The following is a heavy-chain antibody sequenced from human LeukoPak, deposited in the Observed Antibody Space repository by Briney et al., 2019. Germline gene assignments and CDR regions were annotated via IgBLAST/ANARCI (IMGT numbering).Heavy chain of an antibody. V-gene: IGHV3-23*01. CDR3: AGTLWFGELLNPNFDY. Sequence: QPGGSLRLSCAASGFTFSGYAMSWVRQAPGKGLEWVSAISGSGGSTYYADSVKGRFTISRDNSKNTLYLQMNSLRAEDTAVYYCAGTLWFGELLNPNFDYWGQGTLVTVSS. CDR2: ISGSGGST. D-gene: IGHD3-10*01. CDR1: GFTFSGYA. J-gene: IGHJ4*02.